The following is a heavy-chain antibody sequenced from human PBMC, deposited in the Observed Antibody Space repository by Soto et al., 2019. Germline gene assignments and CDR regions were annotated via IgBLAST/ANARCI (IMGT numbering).Heavy chain of an antibody. CDR1: GGSISSGGYY. J-gene: IGHJ4*02. Sequence: SETLSLTCTVSGGSISSGGYYWSWIRQHPGKGLEWIGYIYYSGSTYYNPSLKSRVTISVDTSKNQFSLKLSSVTAADTAVYYCARMHYYDSSGLDYWGQGTLVTVSS. V-gene: IGHV4-31*03. CDR2: IYYSGST. CDR3: ARMHYYDSSGLDY. D-gene: IGHD3-22*01.